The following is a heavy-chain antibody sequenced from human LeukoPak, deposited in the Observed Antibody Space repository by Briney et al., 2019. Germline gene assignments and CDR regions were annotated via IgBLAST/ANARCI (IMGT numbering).Heavy chain of an antibody. Sequence: GGALRLSCGASGFTFSSYWGEWGRRARGGGVVWVSRFNSDRTSTTYADSVKARFTTSTDNAKHTLYLQTNSLTAEDTAVYYSARTYFAAFDYWGQGTLVTVSS. D-gene: IGHD3-9*01. CDR2: FNSDRTST. V-gene: IGHV3-74*01. CDR1: GFTFSSYW. CDR3: ARTYFAAFDY. J-gene: IGHJ4*02.